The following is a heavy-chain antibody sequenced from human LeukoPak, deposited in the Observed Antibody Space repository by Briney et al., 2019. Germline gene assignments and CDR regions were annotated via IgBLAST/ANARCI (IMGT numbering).Heavy chain of an antibody. CDR3: ARDLKLAVAGSDY. V-gene: IGHV3-21*01. D-gene: IGHD6-19*01. CDR2: ISSSSSYI. J-gene: IGHJ4*02. CDR1: GFTLSSYS. Sequence: GGSLRLSCAASGFTLSSYSMNWVRQAPGKGLEWVSSISSSSSYIYYADSVKGRFTISRDSAKNSLYLQMNSLRAEDTAVYYCARDLKLAVAGSDYWGQGTLVTVSS.